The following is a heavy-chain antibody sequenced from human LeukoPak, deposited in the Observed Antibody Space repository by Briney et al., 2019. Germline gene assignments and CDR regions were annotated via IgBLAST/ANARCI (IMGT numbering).Heavy chain of an antibody. J-gene: IGHJ4*02. Sequence: SQTLSLTCTVSGGSISSGSYYWSWIRQPAGKGLEWIGRIYTSGSTNYNPSLKSRVTISVDTSKNQFSLKLSSVTAADTAVYYCARDRRVRGVTYYFDYWGQGTLVTVSS. CDR2: IYTSGST. CDR1: GGSISSGSYY. V-gene: IGHV4-61*02. D-gene: IGHD3-10*01. CDR3: ARDRRVRGVTYYFDY.